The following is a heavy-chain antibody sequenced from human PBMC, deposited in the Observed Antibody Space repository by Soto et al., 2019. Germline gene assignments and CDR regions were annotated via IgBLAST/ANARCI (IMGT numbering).Heavy chain of an antibody. Sequence: SETLSLTCTVSGGSISSYYWSWIRQPPGKGLEWIGYIYYSGSTNYNPSLKSRVTISVDTSKNQFSLKLSSVTAADTVVYYCASLLGYCSGGSCYPMGWFDPWGQGTLVTVSS. D-gene: IGHD2-15*01. J-gene: IGHJ5*02. V-gene: IGHV4-59*01. CDR1: GGSISSYY. CDR3: ASLLGYCSGGSCYPMGWFDP. CDR2: IYYSGST.